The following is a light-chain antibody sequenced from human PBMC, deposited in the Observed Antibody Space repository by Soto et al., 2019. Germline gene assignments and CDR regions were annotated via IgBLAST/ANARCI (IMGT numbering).Light chain of an antibody. CDR2: GAS. CDR3: QQYGSSSWT. CDR1: QSVRTS. V-gene: IGKV3-15*01. Sequence: EIVMTQSPATLSVSPGERATLSCRASQSVRTSIAWYQHKPRQAPRLLIYGASTRATGIPARISGSGSGTEFTLTISSLQSEDFAVYYCQQYGSSSWTFGQGTKVEIK. J-gene: IGKJ1*01.